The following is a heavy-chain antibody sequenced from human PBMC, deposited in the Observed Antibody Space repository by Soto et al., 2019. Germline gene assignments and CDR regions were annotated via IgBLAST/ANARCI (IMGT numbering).Heavy chain of an antibody. V-gene: IGHV4-30-4*01. J-gene: IGHJ4*02. CDR2: VYYSGTT. CDR3: ARGSTDSYPGSRIFDF. D-gene: IGHD3-10*01. Sequence: PSETLSLTCTVSGGSIRNGDYYWGWIRQPPGKGLEWIGYVYYSGTTYSHPSLNSRVSISVDTSENQFSLRLTSVTAEDSAMYYCARGSTDSYPGSRIFDFWGRGTLVTVSS. CDR1: GGSIRNGDYY.